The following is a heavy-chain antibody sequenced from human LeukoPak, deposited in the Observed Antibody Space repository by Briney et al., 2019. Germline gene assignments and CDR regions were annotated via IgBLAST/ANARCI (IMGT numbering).Heavy chain of an antibody. CDR1: ESTFSSYS. Sequence: GGSLRLSCAASESTFSSYSMRWVRQAPGKGLEWASAISSRSAHIYYADSVKGRFTISRDNAKNSLYLQMNSLRAEDTAVYYCARDPPGGYSYGYQLDYWGQGTLVTVSS. V-gene: IGHV3-21*04. CDR2: ISSRSAHI. D-gene: IGHD5-18*01. CDR3: ARDPPGGYSYGYQLDY. J-gene: IGHJ4*02.